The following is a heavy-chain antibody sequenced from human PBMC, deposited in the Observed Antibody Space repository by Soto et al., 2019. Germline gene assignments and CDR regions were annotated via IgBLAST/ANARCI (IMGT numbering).Heavy chain of an antibody. V-gene: IGHV4-39*01. CDR2: IHYSGST. J-gene: IGHJ4*02. CDR1: GDSVTISDYY. CDR3: PAHDSGGYYAEY. Sequence: QLQLQESGPGLVKPSETLSLTCTVSGDSVTISDYYWGSIRQPPGKGLEWIGSIHYSGSTYYNPSLKSRVTISGETAKKQFSLKLTSVTAADAAVYYCPAHDSGGYYAEYWGQGTLVTVSA. D-gene: IGHD3-22*01.